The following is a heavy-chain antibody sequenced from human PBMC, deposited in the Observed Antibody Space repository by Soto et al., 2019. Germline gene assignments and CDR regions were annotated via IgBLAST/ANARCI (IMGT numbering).Heavy chain of an antibody. CDR2: IWYDGSNK. V-gene: IGHV3-33*01. CDR1: GFTFSSYG. D-gene: IGHD3-22*01. J-gene: IGHJ4*02. Sequence: QVQLVETGEGMDQPGRSLSLSCAASGFTFSSYGMHWVRQAPGKGLEWVAVIWYDGSNKYYADSVKGRFTISRDNSKNTLYLQMNSLRAEDTAVYYCAREDYFYDSSGYSYYFDYWGQGTLVTVSS. CDR3: AREDYFYDSSGYSYYFDY.